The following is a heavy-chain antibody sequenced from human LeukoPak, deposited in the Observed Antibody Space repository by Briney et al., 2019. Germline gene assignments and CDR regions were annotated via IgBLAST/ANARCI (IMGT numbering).Heavy chain of an antibody. Sequence: PGGSLRLSCAASGFTFRNYGMHWVRQAPGKGLEWVANIWFDGSKNYYVESVKGRFAISRDNFNNTLYLQMNSLRAEDTALYYCARAPYTTGRSFYFDSWGQGTLVTVSS. CDR1: GFTFRNYG. V-gene: IGHV3-33*01. D-gene: IGHD2-2*02. J-gene: IGHJ4*02. CDR2: IWFDGSKN. CDR3: ARAPYTTGRSFYFDS.